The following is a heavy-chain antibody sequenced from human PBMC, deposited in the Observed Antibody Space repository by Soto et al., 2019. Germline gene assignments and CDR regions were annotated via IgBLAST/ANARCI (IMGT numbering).Heavy chain of an antibody. J-gene: IGHJ4*02. CDR3: ARAGYSYGRYYFDY. CDR2: ISSTTNYI. D-gene: IGHD5-18*01. CDR1: GFTFTRYS. V-gene: IGHV3-21*01. Sequence: GGSLRLSCAASGFTFTRYSMNWVRQAPGKGLEWVSSISSTTNYIYYADSMKGRFTVSRDNAKNSVYLEMNSLSAEDTAVYYCARAGYSYGRYYFDYWGQGTLVTVSS.